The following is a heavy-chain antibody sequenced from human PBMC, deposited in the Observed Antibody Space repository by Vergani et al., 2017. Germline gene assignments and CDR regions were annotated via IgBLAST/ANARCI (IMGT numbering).Heavy chain of an antibody. Sequence: QVQLVQSGAEVKKPGSSVKVSCKASGGTFSSYAISWVRQAPGQELEWMGGIIPIFGTANYAQKFQGRVTITADESTSPAYMELSSLRSEDTAVYYCASPRTYSSSWYDAFDIWGQGTMVTVSS. V-gene: IGHV1-69*01. J-gene: IGHJ3*02. CDR1: GGTFSSYA. CDR3: ASPRTYSSSWYDAFDI. D-gene: IGHD6-13*01. CDR2: IIPIFGTA.